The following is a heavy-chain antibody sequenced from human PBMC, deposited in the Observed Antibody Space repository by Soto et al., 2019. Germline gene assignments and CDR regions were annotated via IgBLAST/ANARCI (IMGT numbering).Heavy chain of an antibody. Sequence: QVLLREPGPGLVKPSETLSLTCAVSVDSVSSRDFYLTWIRQPPGKPLERIGYVYYTGTTNYSPSLKSRVDMSVDTSENQFYLTVRSVNAADAAVYFGERVSKLVAPKDGNIAYFYAMDVWGHGPTVTV. CDR3: ERVSKLVAPKDGNIAYFYAMDV. CDR1: VDSVSSRDFY. CDR2: VYYTGTT. V-gene: IGHV4-61*08. J-gene: IGHJ6*02. D-gene: IGHD6-6*01.